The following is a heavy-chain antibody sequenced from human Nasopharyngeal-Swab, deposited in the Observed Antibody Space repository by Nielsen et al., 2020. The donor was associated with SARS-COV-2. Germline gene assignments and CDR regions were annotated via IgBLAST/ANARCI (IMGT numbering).Heavy chain of an antibody. D-gene: IGHD3-10*01. CDR3: ARGRSGYYYGSGSPPFDY. V-gene: IGHV4-34*01. CDR2: INHSGST. CDR1: GGSFSGYY. J-gene: IGHJ4*02. Sequence: GSLRLACAVYGGSFSGYYWSWIRQPPGKWLEWIGEINHSGSTNYNPSLKSRVTISVDTSKNQFSLKLSSVTAADTAVYYCARGRSGYYYGSGSPPFDYWGQGTLVTVSS.